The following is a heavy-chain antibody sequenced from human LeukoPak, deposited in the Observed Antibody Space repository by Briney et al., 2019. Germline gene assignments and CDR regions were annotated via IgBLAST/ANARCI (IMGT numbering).Heavy chain of an antibody. CDR1: GFTFSSFA. CDR2: ISNSGANT. Sequence: GGSLRLSCPASGFTFSSFAMSWVRQAPGKGLEWVSGISNSGANTYYVDSVKGRFTISRDNSKNTLYLQMNSLRAEDTAVYYCAKVWNVYGQFDCWGQGTLVTVSS. CDR3: AKVWNVYGQFDC. D-gene: IGHD5/OR15-5a*01. V-gene: IGHV3-23*01. J-gene: IGHJ4*02.